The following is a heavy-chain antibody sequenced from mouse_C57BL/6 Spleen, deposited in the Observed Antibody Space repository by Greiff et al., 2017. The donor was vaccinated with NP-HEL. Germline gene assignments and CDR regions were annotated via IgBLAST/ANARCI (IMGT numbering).Heavy chain of an antibody. D-gene: IGHD2-3*01. V-gene: IGHV1-19*01. CDR1: GYTFTDYY. J-gene: IGHJ4*01. CDR2: INPYNGGT. Sequence: EVQLQQSGPVLVKPGASVKMSCKASGYTFTDYYMNWVKQSHGKSLEWIGVINPYNGGTSYNQKFKGKATLTVDKSSSTAYMELNSLTSEDSAVYYCAKLIYDGNAMDYWGQGTSVTVSS. CDR3: AKLIYDGNAMDY.